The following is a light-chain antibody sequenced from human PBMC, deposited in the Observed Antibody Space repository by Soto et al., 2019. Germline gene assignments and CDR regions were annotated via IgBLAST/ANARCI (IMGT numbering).Light chain of an antibody. CDR2: WAS. CDR1: QSVLYIPTNKNY. CDR3: QQYFTTPRLG. J-gene: IGKJ4*01. V-gene: IGKV4-1*01. Sequence: DILMTQSPDSLVVSLGERATINCKSSQSVLYIPTNKNYLAWYQQKPGQPPKLLIYWASTRESGVPDRFSGSGSGTDSTLTISSLQAEDVAVYYCQQYFTTPRLGFGGGTKVEIK.